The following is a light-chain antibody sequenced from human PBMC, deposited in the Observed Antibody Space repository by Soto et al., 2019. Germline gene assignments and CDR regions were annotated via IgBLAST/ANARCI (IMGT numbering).Light chain of an antibody. J-gene: IGKJ1*01. CDR3: QQYNNWWT. Sequence: EIVLTQSPDTLSVSPGERATLSCRASQSISRTLAWYQQKSGQPPRLLIYAASTRATGIPARFSGSGSGTEFTLTISSLQSEDFAVYYCQQYNNWWTFGQGTKVEVK. CDR2: AAS. CDR1: QSISRT. V-gene: IGKV3-15*01.